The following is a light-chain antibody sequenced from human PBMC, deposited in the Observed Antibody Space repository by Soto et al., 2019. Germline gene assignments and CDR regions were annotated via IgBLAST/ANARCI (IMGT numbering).Light chain of an antibody. V-gene: IGLV1-44*01. J-gene: IGLJ2*01. CDR1: SSNIGSNT. CDR3: AAWDDSVNGVV. CDR2: NNN. Sequence: QSVLTQPPSASGTPGQRVTISCSGSSSNIGSNTVNWYQQLPGTAPKLLIYNNNQRPSGVPDRFSGSKSGTSASLAISGLQSEDEADYYCAAWDDSVNGVVFGGGTKLTVL.